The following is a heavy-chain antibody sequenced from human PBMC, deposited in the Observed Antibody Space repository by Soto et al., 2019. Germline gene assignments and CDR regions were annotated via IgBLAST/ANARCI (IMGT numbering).Heavy chain of an antibody. CDR3: ARVSITTFVVGIDY. V-gene: IGHV1-18*01. D-gene: IGHD3-3*01. CDR2: IHPYGGTR. J-gene: IGHJ4*02. Sequence: QVQLVQSGAEVKKPGASVKVSCQASGYSFPSYGIGWVRQAPGQGLEWMGWIHPYGGTRIYAQRFQDRVTMTTHTSTATAYMELRSLKSDDTAVFYCARVSITTFVVGIDYWGQGTLVIVSS. CDR1: GYSFPSYG.